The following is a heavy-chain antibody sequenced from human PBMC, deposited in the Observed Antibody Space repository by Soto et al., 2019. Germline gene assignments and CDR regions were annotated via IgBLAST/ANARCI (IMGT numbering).Heavy chain of an antibody. CDR1: GFTSSPYA. D-gene: IGHD3-10*01. V-gene: IGHV3-23*01. Sequence: PGGSLRRSCAPCGFTSSPYATNWIRQAPGKGLEWLSAISGSGSFTHYADSVRGRFTISRDDSQNQLYLQMNDLRGDDTPMYYCAKIPTGSGSSKFDYWGQGIQVTVSS. CDR3: AKIPTGSGSSKFDY. CDR2: ISGSGSFT. J-gene: IGHJ4*02.